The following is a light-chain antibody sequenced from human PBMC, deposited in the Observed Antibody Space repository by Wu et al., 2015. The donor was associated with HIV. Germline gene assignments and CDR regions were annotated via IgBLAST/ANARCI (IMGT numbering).Light chain of an antibody. J-gene: IGKJ1*01. Sequence: EIVLTQFPATLSLSPGERATLSCRASQSVDSNLAWYQQKPGQAPRLLIYGASTRATDIPARFSGSGSGTEFTLTISSVQPEDFAIYYCLQCNHWPPWTFGQGTQVEI. V-gene: IGKV3-15*01. CDR3: LQCNHWPPWT. CDR2: GAS. CDR1: QSVDSN.